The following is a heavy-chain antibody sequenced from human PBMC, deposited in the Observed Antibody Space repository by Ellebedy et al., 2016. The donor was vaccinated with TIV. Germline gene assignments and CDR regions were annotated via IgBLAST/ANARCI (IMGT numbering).Heavy chain of an antibody. J-gene: IGHJ5*02. CDR2: ISTYNGNT. CDR3: ARHKNMLRGVTILPSWFDP. Sequence: ASVKVSXKASGGTFSNYAISWVRQAPGQGLEWMGWISTYNGNTDYAQKFQGRVTLTTDTSANIAYLELRGLRSDDTAVYYCARHKNMLRGVTILPSWFDPWGQGTLVTVSS. D-gene: IGHD3-10*01. CDR1: GGTFSNYA. V-gene: IGHV1-18*01.